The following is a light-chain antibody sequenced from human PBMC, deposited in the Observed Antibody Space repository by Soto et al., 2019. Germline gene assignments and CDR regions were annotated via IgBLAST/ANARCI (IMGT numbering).Light chain of an antibody. CDR2: DAS. J-gene: IGKJ5*01. Sequence: EIVLTQSPATMSLSPGERATLSCGARESVSYSYVAWYQQKAGLAPRLLIHDASTRASGIPDRFSGSKSGTDFTLTIRGLEPEDAALYYCQQYGSSPITFGQGTRLEIK. CDR1: ESVSYSY. CDR3: QQYGSSPIT. V-gene: IGKV3D-20*01.